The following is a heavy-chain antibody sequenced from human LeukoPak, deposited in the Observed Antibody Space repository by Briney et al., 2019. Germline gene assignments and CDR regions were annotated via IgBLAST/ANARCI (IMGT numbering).Heavy chain of an antibody. D-gene: IGHD2-2*01. J-gene: IGHJ4*02. V-gene: IGHV3-23*01. Sequence: GGSLRLSCVASGFTFNKYAMSWVRQAPGKGLEWVSSLSGSGGDTYYAESVKGRFTISRDNSKNTVYLEMNSLRAEDTAVYYCAKDPYGTRYFDYWGQGTLVTVSS. CDR1: GFTFNKYA. CDR3: AKDPYGTRYFDY. CDR2: LSGSGGDT.